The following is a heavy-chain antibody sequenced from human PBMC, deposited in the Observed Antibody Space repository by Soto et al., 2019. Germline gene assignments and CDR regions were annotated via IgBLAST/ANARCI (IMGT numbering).Heavy chain of an antibody. J-gene: IGHJ6*02. V-gene: IGHV4-4*02. CDR1: GGSISTSDW. CDR3: ARDVSGITLTRGYGMDV. D-gene: IGHD3-3*01. Sequence: SETLSLTCAVSGGSISTSDWWSWVRQPPGKGLEWIGEISHSGNTNYSPSLKSRVTISVDKSKNQFSLNLTSLTAADTAVYYCARDVSGITLTRGYGMDVWGQGTTVTVSS. CDR2: ISHSGNT.